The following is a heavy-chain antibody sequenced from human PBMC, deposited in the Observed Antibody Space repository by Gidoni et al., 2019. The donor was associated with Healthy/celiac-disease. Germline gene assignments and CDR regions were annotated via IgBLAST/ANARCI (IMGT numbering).Heavy chain of an antibody. V-gene: IGHV3-21*01. CDR3: ARDTWAVVVAATPPFDY. J-gene: IGHJ4*02. Sequence: EVQLVESGGGLVKPGGSLRLSCAASGFTFSSYSMNWVRQAPGKGLEWVSSISSSSSYIYYADSVKGRFTISRDNAKNSLYLQMNSLRAEDTAVYYCARDTWAVVVAATPPFDYWGQGTLVTVSS. CDR1: GFTFSSYS. CDR2: ISSSSSYI. D-gene: IGHD2-15*01.